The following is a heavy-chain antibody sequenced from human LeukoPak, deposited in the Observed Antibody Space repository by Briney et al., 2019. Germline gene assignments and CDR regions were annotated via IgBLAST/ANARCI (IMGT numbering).Heavy chain of an antibody. Sequence: GSLRLSCAASGFTFSSYWMSWVRQAPGKGLEWVANIKQDGSEKYYVDSVKGRFTISRDNSKNTLYLQMNSLRAEDTAVYYCAKDGDSSGWYLMYYFDYWGQGTLVTVSS. J-gene: IGHJ4*02. CDR3: AKDGDSSGWYLMYYFDY. V-gene: IGHV3-7*03. CDR1: GFTFSSYW. D-gene: IGHD6-19*01. CDR2: IKQDGSEK.